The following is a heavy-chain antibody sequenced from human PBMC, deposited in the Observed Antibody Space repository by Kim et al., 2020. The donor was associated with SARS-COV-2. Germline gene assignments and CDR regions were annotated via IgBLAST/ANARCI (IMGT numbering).Heavy chain of an antibody. CDR1: GYSFTSYW. CDR3: ATQGLATGVNNYYYYGMDV. V-gene: IGHV5-10-1*01. D-gene: IGHD1-1*01. Sequence: GESLKISCKGSGYSFTSYWISWVRQMPGKGLEWMGRIDPSDSYTNYSPSFQGHVTISADKSISTAYLQWSSLKASDTAMYYCATQGLATGVNNYYYYGMDVWGQGTTVTVSS. CDR2: IDPSDSYT. J-gene: IGHJ6*02.